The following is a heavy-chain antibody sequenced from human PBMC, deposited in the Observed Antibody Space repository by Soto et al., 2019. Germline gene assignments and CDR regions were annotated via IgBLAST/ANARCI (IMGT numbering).Heavy chain of an antibody. V-gene: IGHV3-15*07. Sequence: EVQLVESGGGLVKPGGSLRLSCAASGFTFSNAWMNWVRQAPGKGLEWVGRIKSKTDGGTTDYAAPVKGRFTISRDDSKNTLYLQMNSLKTEDTAVYYCNTDLEYCYYYYGMDVWGQGTTVTVSS. D-gene: IGHD2-8*02. CDR1: GFTFSNAW. J-gene: IGHJ6*02. CDR2: IKSKTDGGTT. CDR3: NTDLEYCYYYYGMDV.